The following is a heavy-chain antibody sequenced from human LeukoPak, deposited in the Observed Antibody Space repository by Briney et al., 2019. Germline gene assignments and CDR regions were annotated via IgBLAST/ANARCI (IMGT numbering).Heavy chain of an antibody. CDR2: MNPNSGGT. J-gene: IGHJ4*02. CDR3: ARNMVRGVILPYY. D-gene: IGHD3-10*01. Sequence: ASVKVSCKASGYTFTSYDINWVRQAPGQGLEWMGWMNPNSGGTNYAQKFQGRVTMTRDTSISTAYMELSRLRSDDTAVYYCARNMVRGVILPYYWGQGTLVTVSS. V-gene: IGHV1-2*02. CDR1: GYTFTSYD.